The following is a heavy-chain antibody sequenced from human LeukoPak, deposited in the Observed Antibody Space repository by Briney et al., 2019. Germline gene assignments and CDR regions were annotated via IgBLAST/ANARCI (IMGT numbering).Heavy chain of an antibody. CDR3: ARDGIGEGIYFAY. V-gene: IGHV3-7*01. D-gene: IGHD3-16*01. CDR1: GYTFSSHW. CDR2: IRQDGSEK. Sequence: GGSLRLSCVASGYTFSSHWMSWVRQAQGKWLEWVAHIRQDGSEKYYVDSVKGRFTISRDNAKNSLYLQMNSLRADDTAVYYCARDGIGEGIYFAYWGQGTLVTASS. J-gene: IGHJ4*02.